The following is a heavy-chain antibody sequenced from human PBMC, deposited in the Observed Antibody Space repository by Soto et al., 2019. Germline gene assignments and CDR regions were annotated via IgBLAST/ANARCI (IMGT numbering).Heavy chain of an antibody. CDR2: IYHSGST. CDR3: ARDLVWTADDAFDI. Sequence: PSETLSLTCAVCGGSISSTKCLIWFRQAPGKGLEWIGEIYHSGSTNYNPSLKSRVTISVDKSKNQFSLKLSSVTAADTAVYYCARDLVWTADDAFDIWGQGTMVTVSS. D-gene: IGHD1-1*01. CDR1: GGSISSTKC. V-gene: IGHV4-4*02. J-gene: IGHJ3*02.